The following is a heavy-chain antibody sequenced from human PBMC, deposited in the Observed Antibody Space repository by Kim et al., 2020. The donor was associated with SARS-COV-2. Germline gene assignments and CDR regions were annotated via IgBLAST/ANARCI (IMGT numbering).Heavy chain of an antibody. Sequence: SVKGRFTISRDNAKNSLYLQMNSLRAEDTAVYYCARDVLWFGERSLLFDYWGQGTLVTVSS. D-gene: IGHD3-10*01. J-gene: IGHJ4*02. CDR3: ARDVLWFGERSLLFDY. V-gene: IGHV3-11*05.